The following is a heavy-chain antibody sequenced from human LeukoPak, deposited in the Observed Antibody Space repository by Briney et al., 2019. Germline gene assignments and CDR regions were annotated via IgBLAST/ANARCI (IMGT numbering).Heavy chain of an antibody. J-gene: IGHJ4*02. CDR1: GGSISSSSNY. V-gene: IGHV4-39*01. D-gene: IGHD1-26*01. CDR2: IHYSETT. Sequence: SETLSLTCTVSGGSISSSSNYWGWIRQPPGKGLEWIGSIHYSETTYDNPALKSRVIISVDTSKNEFSLKLTSVTAADTAVYYCARHKMGTTRLYYFDYWGQGTLVTVSS. CDR3: ARHKMGTTRLYYFDY.